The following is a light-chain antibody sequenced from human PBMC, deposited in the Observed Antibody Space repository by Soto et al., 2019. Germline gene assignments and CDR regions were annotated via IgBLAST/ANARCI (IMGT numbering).Light chain of an antibody. CDR1: HDISTY. Sequence: IPLTHSPSLLSASLSHRYTITSRASHDISTYLAWYQQKPGKAPKLMIYEASSLQSGVPSRFSGSGSGTDFILSISSLQPEDFATYYCQQSYSTLLTFGQGTKVDIK. CDR3: QQSYSTLLT. J-gene: IGKJ1*01. CDR2: EAS. V-gene: IGKV1-39*01.